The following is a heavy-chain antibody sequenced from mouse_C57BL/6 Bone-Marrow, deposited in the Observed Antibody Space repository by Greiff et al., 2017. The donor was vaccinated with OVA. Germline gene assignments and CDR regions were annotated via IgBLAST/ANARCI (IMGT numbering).Heavy chain of an antibody. V-gene: IGHV7-3*01. CDR3: ARYKGRVAVDYFDY. D-gene: IGHD1-1*01. CDR1: GFTFTNYY. Sequence: DVQLVESGGGLVQPGDSLSLSCAASGFTFTNYYMSWVRQPPGKALEWLAFIRNKPNGSTTEYSASVKGRFTISRDNSQSILYLQMNALRAEDSATYYCARYKGRVAVDYFDYWGQGTALTVS. CDR2: IRNKPNGSTT. J-gene: IGHJ2*01.